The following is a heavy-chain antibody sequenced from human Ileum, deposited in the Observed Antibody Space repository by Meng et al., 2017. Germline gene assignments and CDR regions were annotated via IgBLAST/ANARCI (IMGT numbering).Heavy chain of an antibody. D-gene: IGHD3-10*01. CDR1: GGSISSSIW. J-gene: IGHJ4*02. CDR3: ARGVVSGSHYNTY. CDR2: IHHSGTT. V-gene: IGHV4-4*02. Sequence: QVQLQESGPGLVKPSGTLSLTCAVSGGSISSSIWWSWVRQPPEKGSEWIGEIHHSGTTNYSPSLKSRLTISVDKLKNQFSLKLQSVTAADTAVYFCARGVVSGSHYNTYWGQGILVTVSS.